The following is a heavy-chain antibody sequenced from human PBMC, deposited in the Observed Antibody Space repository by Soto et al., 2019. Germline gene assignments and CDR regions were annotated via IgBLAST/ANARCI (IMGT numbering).Heavy chain of an antibody. CDR3: ARDRSNSPDFFDY. CDR2: IYYTGST. J-gene: IGHJ4*02. CDR1: GGSISSDDYY. V-gene: IGHV4-30-4*01. Sequence: SETLSLTCSVSGGSISSDDYYWSWIRQPPGKGLEWIGYIYYTGSTRYNPSLRSRLTISLDTSKNQFSLQLNSVSAADTAVYYCARDRSNSPDFFDYWGQGALVTVSS. D-gene: IGHD6-6*01.